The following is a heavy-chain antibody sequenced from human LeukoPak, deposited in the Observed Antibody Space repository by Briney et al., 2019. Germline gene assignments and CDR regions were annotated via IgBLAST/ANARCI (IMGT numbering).Heavy chain of an antibody. CDR3: AREGVVGAHSNFDI. V-gene: IGHV3-21*01. D-gene: IGHD1-26*01. Sequence: GGSLRLSCAASGFTFSSYSMNWVRQAPGKGLEWVSSISSSSSYIYYADSAKGRFTISRDNAKNSLYLQMNTLRAEDTAVYYCAREGVVGAHSNFDIWGQGTMVTVSS. CDR1: GFTFSSYS. CDR2: ISSSSSYI. J-gene: IGHJ3*02.